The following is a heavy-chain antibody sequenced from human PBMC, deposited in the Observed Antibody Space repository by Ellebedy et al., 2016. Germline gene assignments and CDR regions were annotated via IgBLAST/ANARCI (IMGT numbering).Heavy chain of an antibody. J-gene: IGHJ4*02. D-gene: IGHD3-22*01. CDR2: ISWNSGSI. Sequence: GGSLRLSCAASGFTFDDYAMHWVRQAPGKGLEWVSGISWNSGSIGYADSVKGRFTISRDNAKNSLYLQMNSLRAEDTALYYCAKDRKDSGYSEPYDYWGQGTLVTVSS. CDR3: AKDRKDSGYSEPYDY. CDR1: GFTFDDYA. V-gene: IGHV3-9*01.